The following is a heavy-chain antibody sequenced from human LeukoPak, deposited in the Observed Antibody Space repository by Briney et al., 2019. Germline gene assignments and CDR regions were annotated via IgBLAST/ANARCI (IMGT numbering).Heavy chain of an antibody. CDR2: ISYDGSNK. J-gene: IGHJ6*02. Sequence: QPGGSLRLSCAASGFTFSSYGMHWVRQAPGKGLEWVAVISYDGSNKYYADSVKGRFTISRDNSKNTLYLQMNSLRAEDTAVYYCANPARGMGVWGQGTTVTVSS. CDR1: GFTFSSYG. CDR3: ANPARGMGV. V-gene: IGHV3-30*18. D-gene: IGHD6-25*01.